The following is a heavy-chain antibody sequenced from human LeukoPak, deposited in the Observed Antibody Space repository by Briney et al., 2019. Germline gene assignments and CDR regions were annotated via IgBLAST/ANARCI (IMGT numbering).Heavy chain of an antibody. V-gene: IGHV3-48*01. J-gene: IGHJ3*02. CDR3: ARELREHGAFDI. CDR2: ISSSSSTI. D-gene: IGHD1/OR15-1a*01. Sequence: GGSLRLSCAASGFTFSSYSMNWVRQAPGKGLEWVSYISSSSSTIYYADSVKGRFTISRDNAKNSLYLQMNSLRVEDTAVYYCARELREHGAFDIWGQGTMVTVSS. CDR1: GFTFSSYS.